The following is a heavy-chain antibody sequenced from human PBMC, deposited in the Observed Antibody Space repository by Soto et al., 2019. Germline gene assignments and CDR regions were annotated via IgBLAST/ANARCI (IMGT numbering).Heavy chain of an antibody. CDR2: VNVRGSGGNT. Sequence: GGSLRLSCAASGFTFAAYGMGWVRQAPGKGLEWVSSVNVRGSGGNTFYADSVKGRFTISRDDSTDTLSLQMHSLTAEDTAVYYCVRGGVGGTRKFDVWGRGTLVTVSS. J-gene: IGHJ4*02. D-gene: IGHD1-1*01. CDR1: GFTFAAYG. CDR3: VRGGVGGTRKFDV. V-gene: IGHV3-20*04.